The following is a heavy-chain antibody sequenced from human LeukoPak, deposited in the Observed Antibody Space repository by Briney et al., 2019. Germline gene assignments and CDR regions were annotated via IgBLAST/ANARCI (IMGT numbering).Heavy chain of an antibody. J-gene: IGHJ3*01. D-gene: IGHD1-1*01. CDR2: ISSNGGST. V-gene: IGHV3-64*01. CDR3: AKDWRWERLVGAFNV. Sequence: GGSLRLSCAASGFTFSSYAMHRVRQAPGKGLEYVSAISSNGGSTYYANSVKGRFTISRDNSRNTLYLQMGSLRAEDMAVYYCAKDWRWERLVGAFNVWGQGTLVSVS. CDR1: GFTFSSYA.